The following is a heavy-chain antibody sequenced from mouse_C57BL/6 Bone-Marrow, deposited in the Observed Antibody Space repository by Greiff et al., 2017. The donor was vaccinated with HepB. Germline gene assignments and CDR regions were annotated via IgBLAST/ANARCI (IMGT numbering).Heavy chain of an antibody. CDR3: ARKVGRAWFAY. J-gene: IGHJ2*01. CDR1: GYTFTSYW. V-gene: IGHV1-52*01. Sequence: QVQLQQPGAELVRPGSSVKLSCKASGYTFTSYWMHWVKQRPIQGLEWIGNIDPSDSETHYNQKFKDKATLTVDKSSSTAYMQLSSLTSEDSAVYYCARKVGRAWFAYWGQGTTLTVSS. D-gene: IGHD3-1*01. CDR2: IDPSDSET.